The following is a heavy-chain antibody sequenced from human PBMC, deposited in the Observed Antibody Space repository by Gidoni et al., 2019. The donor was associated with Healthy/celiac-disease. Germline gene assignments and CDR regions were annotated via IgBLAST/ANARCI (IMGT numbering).Heavy chain of an antibody. V-gene: IGHV3-23*01. CDR2: ISGSGGST. J-gene: IGHJ4*02. CDR3: AKDPYDSSSRHLDY. Sequence: EVQLLESGGGLVQPGGSLRLSCAASGFTFSSYAMSWVRQAPGKGLEWVSAISGSGGSTYYADSVKCRFTISRDNSKNTLYLQMNSLRAEDTAVYYCAKDPYDSSSRHLDYWGQGTLVTVSS. D-gene: IGHD3-22*01. CDR1: GFTFSSYA.